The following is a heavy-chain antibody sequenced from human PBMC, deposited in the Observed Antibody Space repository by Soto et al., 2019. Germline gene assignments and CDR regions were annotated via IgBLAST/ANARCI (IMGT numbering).Heavy chain of an antibody. D-gene: IGHD3-16*01. J-gene: IGHJ6*02. Sequence: SETLSLTRAVSGYSISSGYYWGWIRQPPGKGWEGIGSIYHSGSTYYNPTLKKRVTISVDTSKNQFSLKPSSVTAADRAVYYCARVRGGGMDVWGQGTTVTVSS. CDR3: ARVRGGGMDV. CDR1: GYSISSGYY. V-gene: IGHV4-38-2*01. CDR2: IYHSGST.